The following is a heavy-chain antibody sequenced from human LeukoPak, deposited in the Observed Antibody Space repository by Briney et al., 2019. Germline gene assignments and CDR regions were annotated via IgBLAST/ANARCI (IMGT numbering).Heavy chain of an antibody. CDR1: GFTFSRYD. D-gene: IGHD5-24*01. Sequence: GGSLRLSCAASGFTFSRYDMLWAPQAPGKGRVWVAIIRYDGSNENYADSVKGRFTISRDNSKKTLYLQMNSLRAEDTAVYYCARSRYNLDYWGQGTLVTVSS. CDR3: ARSRYNLDY. CDR2: IRYDGSNE. V-gene: IGHV3-33*01. J-gene: IGHJ4*02.